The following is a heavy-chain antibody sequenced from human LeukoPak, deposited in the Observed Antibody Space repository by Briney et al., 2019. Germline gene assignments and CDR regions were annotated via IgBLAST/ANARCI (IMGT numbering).Heavy chain of an antibody. CDR2: INPNSGGT. CDR1: GYTFTGYY. CDR3: ARAGVWFGEITDY. V-gene: IGHV1-2*02. Sequence: ASVKVSCKASGYTFTGYYMHWVRQAPGQGLEWMGWINPNSGGTNYAQKFQGTVTMTRDTSISTAYMELSRLRSADTAVYYCARAGVWFGEITDYWGQGTLVTVSS. J-gene: IGHJ4*02. D-gene: IGHD3-10*01.